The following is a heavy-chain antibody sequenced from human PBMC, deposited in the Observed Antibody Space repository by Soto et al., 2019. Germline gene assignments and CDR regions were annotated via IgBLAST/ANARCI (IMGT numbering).Heavy chain of an antibody. CDR2: IYYSGTT. CDR3: ASLTYYGDYQYFDY. J-gene: IGHJ4*02. Sequence: SETKSVTSSVADGSIIRSDYYWGWINQPPGKGMEWIGYIYYSGTTNYNPSLKSRVTISVDTSKNQFSLKLSSVTAADTAVYYCASLTYYGDYQYFDYWGQGTLVTVSS. V-gene: IGHV4-61*05. D-gene: IGHD4-17*01. CDR1: DGSIIRSDYY.